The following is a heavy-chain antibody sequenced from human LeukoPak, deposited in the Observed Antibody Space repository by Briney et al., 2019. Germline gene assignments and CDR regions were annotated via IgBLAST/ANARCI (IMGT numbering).Heavy chain of an antibody. J-gene: IGHJ4*02. D-gene: IGHD5-18*01. CDR1: GFTFSSYS. CDR2: ISSSSSYI. Sequence: GGSLRLSCAASGFTFSSYSMNWVRQAPGQGLEWVSSISSSSSYIYYADSVKGRFTISRDNSKNTLYLQMNSLRAEDTAVYYCAKDGYNTAMGHFDYWGQGTLVTVSS. CDR3: AKDGYNTAMGHFDY. V-gene: IGHV3-21*01.